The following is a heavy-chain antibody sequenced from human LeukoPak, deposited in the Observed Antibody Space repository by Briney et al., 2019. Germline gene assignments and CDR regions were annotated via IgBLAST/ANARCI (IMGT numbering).Heavy chain of an antibody. Sequence: GGSLRLSCAASGFTFSSYGMHWVRQAPGKGLEWVAVISYDGSNKYYADSVKGRFTISRDNSKNTLYLQMNSLRAEDTAVYYCARTGQLWFPYYYYYYGMDVWGQGTTVTVSS. CDR1: GFTFSSYG. V-gene: IGHV3-30*03. J-gene: IGHJ6*02. CDR2: ISYDGSNK. D-gene: IGHD5-18*01. CDR3: ARTGQLWFPYYYYYYGMDV.